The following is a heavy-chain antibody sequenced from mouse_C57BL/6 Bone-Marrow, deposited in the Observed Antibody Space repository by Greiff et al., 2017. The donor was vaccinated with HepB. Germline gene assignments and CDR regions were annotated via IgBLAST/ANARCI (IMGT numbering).Heavy chain of an antibody. J-gene: IGHJ2*01. Sequence: QVQLKQSGAELVKPGASVKLSCKASGYTFTSYWMQWVKQRPGQGLEWIGEIDPSDSYTNYNQKFKGKATLTVDTSSSTAYMQLSSLTSEDSAVYYCARPDSSADYWGQGTTLTVSS. CDR2: IDPSDSYT. CDR1: GYTFTSYW. CDR3: ARPDSSADY. D-gene: IGHD3-2*02. V-gene: IGHV1-50*01.